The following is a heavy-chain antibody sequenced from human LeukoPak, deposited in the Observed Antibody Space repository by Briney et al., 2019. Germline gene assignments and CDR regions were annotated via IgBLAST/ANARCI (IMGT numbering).Heavy chain of an antibody. D-gene: IGHD1-26*01. CDR2: IYYSGST. V-gene: IGHV4-59*01. J-gene: IGHJ3*02. CDR1: GGSISSYY. CDR3: AREGGSYYLDAFDI. Sequence: SETLSLTCTVSGGSISSYYWSWIRQPPGKGLEWIGYIYYSGSTTYNPFLKSRVTISVDTSKNQFSLELSSVTAADTAVYYCAREGGSYYLDAFDIWGQGTMVTVSS.